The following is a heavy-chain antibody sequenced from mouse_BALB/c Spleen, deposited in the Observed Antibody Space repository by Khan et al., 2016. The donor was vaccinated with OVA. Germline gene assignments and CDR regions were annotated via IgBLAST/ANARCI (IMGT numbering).Heavy chain of an antibody. Sequence: EVQLQESGGGLVKPGGSLKLSCAASGFTFSSYTMSWVRQTPEKRLEWVATISSGGTHTYYVDSVEGRFTLSRDNAKNTLYLEMTSLKSEDTAIYYCTRGEGYYGNPYAIDFWGQGTSVTVSS. CDR1: GFTFSSYT. J-gene: IGHJ4*01. CDR2: ISSGGTHT. D-gene: IGHD2-1*01. V-gene: IGHV5-6-4*01. CDR3: TRGEGYYGNPYAIDF.